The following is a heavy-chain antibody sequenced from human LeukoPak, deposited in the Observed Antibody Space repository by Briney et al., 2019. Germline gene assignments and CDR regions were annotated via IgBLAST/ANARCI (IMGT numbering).Heavy chain of an antibody. D-gene: IGHD3-3*01. V-gene: IGHV3-7*01. J-gene: IGHJ4*02. CDR3: IKDTIFTVDSFDY. Sequence: GGSLRLSCAASGFTFSSYWMSWVRQSPGKGLEWVANIKQDGGEKYYVDSVKGRFTISRDNAKNSLYLQMNSLRAEDTAVYYCIKDTIFTVDSFDYWGQGTLVTVSS. CDR2: IKQDGGEK. CDR1: GFTFSSYW.